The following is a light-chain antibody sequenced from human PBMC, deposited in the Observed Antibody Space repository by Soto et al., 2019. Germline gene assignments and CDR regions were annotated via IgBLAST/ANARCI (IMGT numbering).Light chain of an antibody. CDR2: EGH. CDR3: CLYVGATTYV. CDR1: SGYVGTYSL. Sequence: QSALAQPASVSGSPGQSITISCPGASGYVGTYSLVSWYQQHPGKAPKVVIYEGHKRPSGVPDRFSGSTSVNTASLTISGLQTDDEADYYCCLYVGATTYVFGTGTKVTV. J-gene: IGLJ1*01. V-gene: IGLV2-23*01.